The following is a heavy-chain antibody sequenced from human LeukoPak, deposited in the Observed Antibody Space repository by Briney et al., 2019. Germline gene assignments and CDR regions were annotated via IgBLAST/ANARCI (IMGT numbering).Heavy chain of an antibody. CDR1: GFTFDDYA. V-gene: IGHV3-9*03. D-gene: IGHD6-19*01. J-gene: IGHJ5*02. CDR2: ISWNSGSI. Sequence: PGGSLRLSCAASGFTFDDYAMHWVRQAPGKGLEWVSGISWNSGSIGYADSVKGRFTISRDNAKNSLYLQMNSLRAEDMALYYCARSGYSSGWYEENPWGQGTLVTVSS. CDR3: ARSGYSSGWYEENP.